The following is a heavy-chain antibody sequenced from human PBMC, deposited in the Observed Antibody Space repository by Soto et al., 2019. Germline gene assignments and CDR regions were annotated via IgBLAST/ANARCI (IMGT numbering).Heavy chain of an antibody. J-gene: IGHJ4*02. CDR1: GFTFSDYY. D-gene: IGHD2-21*01. Sequence: QVQLVESGGGLVQPGGSLRLSCAASGFTFSDYYMSWIRQAPGKGLEWVSYISGSDNTVSYADSVKGRFTLSRDNARNSLYLQMNSLRADDTAVYYCARGGETALHYWGQGTLVTVSS. V-gene: IGHV3-11*01. CDR3: ARGGETALHY. CDR2: ISGSDNTV.